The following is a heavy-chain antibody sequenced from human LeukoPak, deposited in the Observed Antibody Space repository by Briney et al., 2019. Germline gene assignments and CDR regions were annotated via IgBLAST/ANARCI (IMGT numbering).Heavy chain of an antibody. V-gene: IGHV3-30*02. CDR1: GFTFSSYG. J-gene: IGHJ4*02. Sequence: PGGSLRLSCAASGFTFSSYGMHWVRQAPGKGLEWVAFIRYDGSNKYYADSVKGRFTISRDNSKNTLYLQMNSLRAEDTAVYYCAKYAQYYYDSSGYYEDYWGQGTLVTVSS. CDR2: IRYDGSNK. D-gene: IGHD3-22*01. CDR3: AKYAQYYYDSSGYYEDY.